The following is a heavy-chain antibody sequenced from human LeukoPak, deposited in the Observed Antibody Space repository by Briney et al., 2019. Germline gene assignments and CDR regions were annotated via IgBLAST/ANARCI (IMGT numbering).Heavy chain of an antibody. CDR2: IYYSGST. D-gene: IGHD3-9*01. J-gene: IGHJ6*02. CDR3: ARERIQLRYFDCRDYGMDV. V-gene: IGHV4-30-4*01. Sequence: SETLSLTCTVSGGSISSGDYYWSWIRQPPGKGLEWIGYIYYSGSTYYNPSLKSRVTISVDTSKNQFSLKLSSVTAADTALYYWARERIQLRYFDCRDYGMDVWGQGTTVTGSS. CDR1: GGSISSGDYY.